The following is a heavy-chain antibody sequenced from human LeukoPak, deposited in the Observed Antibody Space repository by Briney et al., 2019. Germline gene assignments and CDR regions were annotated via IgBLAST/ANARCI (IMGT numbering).Heavy chain of an antibody. CDR3: ARVGGGEQQRGTVAGTRGHLDY. J-gene: IGHJ4*02. V-gene: IGHV1-18*01. CDR1: GYTFTSYG. D-gene: IGHD6-19*01. CDR2: ISAYNGNT. Sequence: VASVKVSCKASGYTFTSYGISWVRQAPGQGLEWMGWISAYNGNTNYAQKLQGRVTMTTDTSTSTAYMELRSLRSDDTAVYYCARVGGGEQQRGTVAGTRGHLDYWGQGTLVTVSS.